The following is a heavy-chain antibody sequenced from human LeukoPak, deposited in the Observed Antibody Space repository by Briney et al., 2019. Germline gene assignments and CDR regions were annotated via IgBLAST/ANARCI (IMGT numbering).Heavy chain of an antibody. CDR2: ISSSGSTI. D-gene: IGHD3-10*01. J-gene: IGHJ2*01. CDR3: ASRHERFGELLGYWYFDL. V-gene: IGHV3-48*03. CDR1: GFTFSSYE. Sequence: GGSLRLSCAASGFTFSSYEMNWVRQAPGKGLEWVSYISSSGSTIYYADSVKGRFTISRDNAKNSLYLQMNSLRAEDTAVYYCASRHERFGELLGYWYFDLWGRGILVTVSS.